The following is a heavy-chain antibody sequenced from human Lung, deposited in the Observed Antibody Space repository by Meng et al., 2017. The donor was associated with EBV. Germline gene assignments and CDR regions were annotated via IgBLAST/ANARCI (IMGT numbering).Heavy chain of an antibody. V-gene: IGHV3-30*18. CDR3: AKDLSSGYYSRFAGTTWALDS. J-gene: IGHJ4*02. CDR1: GFAFSPYG. CDR2: MSYDGKYK. Sequence: QVQLVESGGGMVQPGRSLRLSCEASGFAFSPYGMHWVRQGPGKGLEWVALMSYDGKYKYYADSVKGRFTISRDNSKNTLYLQMNSLTVADTALYYCAKDLSSGYYSRFAGTTWALDSWGQGTLVTVSS. D-gene: IGHD3-22*01.